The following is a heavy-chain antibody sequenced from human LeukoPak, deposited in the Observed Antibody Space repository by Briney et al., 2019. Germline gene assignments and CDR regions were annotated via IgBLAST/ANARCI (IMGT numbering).Heavy chain of an antibody. Sequence: SETLSLTCTVSGYSISSGYYWDWIRQPPGKGLEWIGSIYHSGSPYFNPSLKSRVTMSLDTSKNQFSLKLRSVTAADTAVYYCARGRGGGSYYVVLDYWGQGTLVTVSS. CDR3: ARGRGGGSYYVVLDY. J-gene: IGHJ4*02. V-gene: IGHV4-38-2*02. CDR2: IYHSGSP. D-gene: IGHD1-26*01. CDR1: GYSISSGYY.